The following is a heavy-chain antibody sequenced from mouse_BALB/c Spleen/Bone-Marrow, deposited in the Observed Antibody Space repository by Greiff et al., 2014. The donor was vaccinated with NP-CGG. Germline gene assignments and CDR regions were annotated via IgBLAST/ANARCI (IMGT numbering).Heavy chain of an antibody. CDR2: IWRGGST. CDR3: AKGTGNGFAY. V-gene: IGHV2-5*01. CDR1: GFSLTSYG. D-gene: IGHD4-1*01. Sequence: VMLVESGPGLVQPSQILSITCTVSGFSLTSYGVHWVRQSPGKGLEWLGVIWRGGSTDYNAALMSRLSITKDNSKSQVFFKMNSLQADDTAIYYCAKGTGNGFAYWGQGTLVTVSA. J-gene: IGHJ3*01.